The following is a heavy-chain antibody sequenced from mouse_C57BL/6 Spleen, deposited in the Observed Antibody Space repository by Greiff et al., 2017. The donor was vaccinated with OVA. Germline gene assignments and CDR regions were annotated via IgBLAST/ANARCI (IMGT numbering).Heavy chain of an antibody. CDR1: GYTFTSYW. Sequence: QVQLQQPGAELVKPGASVTMSCKASGYTFTSYWITWVKQRPGQGLEWIGDIYPGSGSTNYNEKFKSKATLTVDTSSSTAYMQLSSLTSEDSAVYYCAREGVYYDYDGGFAYWGQGTLVTVSA. V-gene: IGHV1-55*01. CDR2: IYPGSGST. J-gene: IGHJ3*01. CDR3: AREGVYYDYDGGFAY. D-gene: IGHD2-4*01.